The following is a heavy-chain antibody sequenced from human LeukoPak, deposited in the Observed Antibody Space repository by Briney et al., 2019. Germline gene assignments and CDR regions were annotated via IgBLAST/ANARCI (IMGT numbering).Heavy chain of an antibody. CDR3: ARDLEQWLVFDY. CDR1: GFTFSSYA. J-gene: IGHJ4*02. Sequence: PGGSLRLSCAASGFTFSSYAMSWVRQAPGKGLEWVSAISGSGGSTYYADSVKGRFTISRDNSKNTLYLQMNSLRAEDTAVYYCARDLEQWLVFDYWGQGTLVTVSS. D-gene: IGHD6-19*01. CDR2: ISGSGGST. V-gene: IGHV3-23*01.